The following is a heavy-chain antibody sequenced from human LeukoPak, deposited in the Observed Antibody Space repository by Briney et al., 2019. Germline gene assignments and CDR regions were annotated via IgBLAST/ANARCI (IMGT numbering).Heavy chain of an antibody. J-gene: IGHJ5*02. V-gene: IGHV1-18*01. CDR1: GYTFTSYG. D-gene: IGHD2-15*01. Sequence: ASVKVSCTASGYTFTSYGISWVRQAPGQGLEWMGWISAYNGNTNYAQKLQGRVSMTTDTSTSTVYMELRSLRSDDTAVYYCARVVVGAGNWFDHWGQGTLVTVSS. CDR3: ARVVVGAGNWFDH. CDR2: ISAYNGNT.